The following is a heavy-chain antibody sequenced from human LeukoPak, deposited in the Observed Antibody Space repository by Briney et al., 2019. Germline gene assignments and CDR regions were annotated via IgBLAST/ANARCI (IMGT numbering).Heavy chain of an antibody. J-gene: IGHJ4*02. V-gene: IGHV3-48*04. D-gene: IGHD5-12*01. CDR1: GFTFSSYG. CDR2: ISHNGGTI. Sequence: GGSLRLSCAASGFTFSSYGMHWVRQAPGKGLEWVSYISHNGGTIYYSNSVKGRFTISRDNAKNSLYLQMNSLRAEDTAVYYCARDKGNSGYGCDYWGQGTLVTVSS. CDR3: ARDKGNSGYGCDY.